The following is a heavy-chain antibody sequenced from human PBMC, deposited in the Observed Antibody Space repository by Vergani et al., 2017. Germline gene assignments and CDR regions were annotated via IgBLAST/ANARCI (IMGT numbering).Heavy chain of an antibody. V-gene: IGHV4-59*02. CDR1: GASVNSYY. CDR2: VSFRGVT. D-gene: IGHD3-10*01. Sequence: QVKLQESGPGLVKPSETLSLTCTVSGASVNSYYWRWIRQPPGKGLEWMGYVSFRGVTLYDPSVKGRMTISLQTSSNQFYLYLTSVTAADTALYYCARSRIYYGARSPDYWGQGTLDTVSS. J-gene: IGHJ4*02. CDR3: ARSRIYYGARSPDY.